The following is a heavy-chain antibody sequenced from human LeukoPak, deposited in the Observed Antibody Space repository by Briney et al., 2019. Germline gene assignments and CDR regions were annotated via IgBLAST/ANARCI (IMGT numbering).Heavy chain of an antibody. CDR2: IYYSGST. Sequence: PSETLSLTCTVSGGSISSYYWSWIRQPPGKGLEWIGYIYYSGSTNYNPSLKSRVTISVDTSKNQFSLKLSSVTAADTAVYYCARDIGARLFDYWGQGTLVTVSS. J-gene: IGHJ4*02. CDR1: GGSISSYY. CDR3: ARDIGARLFDY. D-gene: IGHD3-10*01. V-gene: IGHV4-59*01.